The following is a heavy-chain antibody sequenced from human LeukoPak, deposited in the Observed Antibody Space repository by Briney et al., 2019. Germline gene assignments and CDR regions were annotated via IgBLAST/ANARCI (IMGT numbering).Heavy chain of an antibody. J-gene: IGHJ4*02. CDR1: GFTFSSYW. CDR2: IMQDGSEK. D-gene: IGHD3-9*01. Sequence: GGSLRLSCAASGFTFSSYWMSWVRQAPGKGLEWVANIMQDGSEKYYVDSVKGRFTISRDNAKNSLYLQMNSLRAEDTAVYYCARSTSSEYDIYHFDYWGQGTLVTVSS. CDR3: ARSTSSEYDIYHFDY. V-gene: IGHV3-7*02.